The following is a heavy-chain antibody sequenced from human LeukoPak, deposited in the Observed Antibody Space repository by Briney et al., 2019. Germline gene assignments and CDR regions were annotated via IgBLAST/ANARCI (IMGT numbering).Heavy chain of an antibody. CDR2: ISGSGGST. V-gene: IGHV3-23*01. CDR1: GFTFSSYA. J-gene: IGHJ6*02. Sequence: GGSLRLSCAASGFTFSSYAMSWVRQAPGKGLEWVSAISGSGGSTYYVDSVKGRFTISRDNSKNTLYLQMNSLRAEDTAVYYCAKDSRYAYYYYGMDVWGQGTTVTVSS. D-gene: IGHD5-12*01. CDR3: AKDSRYAYYYYGMDV.